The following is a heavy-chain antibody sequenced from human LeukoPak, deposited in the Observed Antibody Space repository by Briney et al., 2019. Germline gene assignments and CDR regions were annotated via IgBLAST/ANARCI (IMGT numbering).Heavy chain of an antibody. V-gene: IGHV3-7*04. D-gene: IGHD5-24*01. CDR1: GFPFSSYW. CDR2: IKQDGSKK. Sequence: GGSLRLSCVASGFPFSSYWMTWVRQAPGKGLEWVANIKQDGSKKSYVDSVKGRFTISRDNAKNSLYLRMNSLRAEDTAIYYCTRVGYIDEGIDYWGQGTLVTVSS. J-gene: IGHJ4*02. CDR3: TRVGYIDEGIDY.